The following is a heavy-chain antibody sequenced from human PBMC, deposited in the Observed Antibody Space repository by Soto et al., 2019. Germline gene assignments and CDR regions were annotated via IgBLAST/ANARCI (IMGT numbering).Heavy chain of an antibody. Sequence: PSETLSLTCTVSGGSISSSSYYWGWIRQPPGKGLEWIGSIYYRGNTYYNPSLKSRVTISVDTSKNQFSLKLSSVTAADTAVYYCARDGPNHSGWYRSHWGQGTLVTVSS. J-gene: IGHJ4*02. V-gene: IGHV4-39*02. CDR2: IYYRGNT. CDR1: GGSISSSSYY. CDR3: ARDGPNHSGWYRSH. D-gene: IGHD6-19*01.